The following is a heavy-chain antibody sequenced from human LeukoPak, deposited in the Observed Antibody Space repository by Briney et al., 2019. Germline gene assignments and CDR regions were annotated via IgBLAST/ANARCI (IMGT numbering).Heavy chain of an antibody. V-gene: IGHV3-23*01. D-gene: IGHD2-21*01. CDR3: AKDFRIGYSAHFDY. CDR1: GFTFRSHA. Sequence: GGSLRLSCVGSGFTFRSHAMSWVRQAPEKGQEFVSGIYENGGTTYYADSVKGRFSISRDNSKNTLYLQMDSLRGEDTAVYYCAKDFRIGYSAHFDYWGQGALVTVSS. J-gene: IGHJ4*02. CDR2: IYENGGTT.